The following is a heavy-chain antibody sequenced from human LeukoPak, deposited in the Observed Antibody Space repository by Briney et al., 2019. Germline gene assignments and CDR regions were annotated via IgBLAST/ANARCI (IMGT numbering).Heavy chain of an antibody. J-gene: IGHJ4*02. CDR2: MYPGDSDT. CDR1: GYTFTNYW. CDR3: TASTYGSGAYVGFDS. Sequence: GESLKISCKASGYTFTNYWIGWVRQMPGKGLEWMGIMYPGDSDTRYSPSFQGQVTISADKSISTAYLQWSSLKASDTAMYYCTASTYGSGAYVGFDSWGQGTLVTVSS. V-gene: IGHV5-51*01. D-gene: IGHD3-10*01.